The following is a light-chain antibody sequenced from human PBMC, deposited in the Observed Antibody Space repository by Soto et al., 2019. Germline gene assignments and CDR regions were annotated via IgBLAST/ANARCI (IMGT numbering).Light chain of an antibody. J-gene: IGKJ2*01. CDR1: QVLLHITGETF. CDR3: QQSDSTPYT. Sequence: VITHTPGALSVAPVHAASISFRSSQVLLHITGETFLFWYLQKPGQSPQLLIYEVSTRVSGVPDRFSGSGSGTDFTLTIASPQPEDFSTYYCQQSDSTPYTFGQGTKVDIK. V-gene: IGKV2-29*01. CDR2: EVS.